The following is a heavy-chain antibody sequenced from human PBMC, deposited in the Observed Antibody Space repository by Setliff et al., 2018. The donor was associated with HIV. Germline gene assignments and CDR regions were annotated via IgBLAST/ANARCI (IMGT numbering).Heavy chain of an antibody. CDR2: IYTSGST. CDR3: ARLCMLYEVGYYYYYMDV. Sequence: SETLSLTCTVSGGSISSYYWSWIRQPPGKGLEWIGYIYTSGSTNYNPSLKSPVTISVDTSKKQFPLNLSSVTAADTAVYYCARLCMLYEVGYYYYYMDVWGKGTTVTVSS. V-gene: IGHV4-4*08. CDR1: GGSISSYY. D-gene: IGHD2-8*01. J-gene: IGHJ6*03.